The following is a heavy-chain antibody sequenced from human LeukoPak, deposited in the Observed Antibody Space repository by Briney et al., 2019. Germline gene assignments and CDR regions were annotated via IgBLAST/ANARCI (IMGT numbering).Heavy chain of an antibody. J-gene: IGHJ4*02. Sequence: PGGSLRLSCAASGFTFSSYAMSWIRQPPGKGLEWIGEINHSGSTNYNPSLKSRVTISVDTSKNQFSLKLSSVTAADTAVYYCARGRLANDYWGQGTLVTVSS. CDR2: INHSGST. D-gene: IGHD6-6*01. V-gene: IGHV4-34*01. CDR3: ARGRLANDY. CDR1: GFTFSSYA.